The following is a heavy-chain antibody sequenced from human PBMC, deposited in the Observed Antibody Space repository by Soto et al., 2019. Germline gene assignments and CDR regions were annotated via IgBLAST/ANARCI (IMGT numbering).Heavy chain of an antibody. Sequence: PGGSLRLSCRASGYDFRTYSMNWVRQAPGQGLEWIAYVSLDSDTIQYADSVKGRFTISRDDAENSLYLRMDSLRDEDTATYYCARLYYDYVWGQGTTVTVSS. J-gene: IGHJ6*02. V-gene: IGHV3-48*02. CDR1: GYDFRTYS. CDR2: VSLDSDTI. D-gene: IGHD3-3*01. CDR3: ARLYYDYV.